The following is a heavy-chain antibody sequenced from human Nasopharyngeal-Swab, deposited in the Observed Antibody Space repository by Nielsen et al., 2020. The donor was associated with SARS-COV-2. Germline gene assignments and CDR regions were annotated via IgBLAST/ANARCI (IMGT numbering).Heavy chain of an antibody. J-gene: IGHJ4*02. Sequence: GGSLRLSCAASGFTFSTYDMSWVRQAPGKRLEWVSGISGSGESTHYADSVKGRFTISRDNSKNTLYLQMNSLRAEDTAVYYCVKGPPAVIHYFDYWGQGTLVTVSS. CDR3: VKGPPAVIHYFDY. CDR2: ISGSGEST. CDR1: GFTFSTYD. D-gene: IGHD2-21*01. V-gene: IGHV3-23*01.